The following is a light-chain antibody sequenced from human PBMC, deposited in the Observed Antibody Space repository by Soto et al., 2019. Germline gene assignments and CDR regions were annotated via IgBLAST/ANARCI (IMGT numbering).Light chain of an antibody. V-gene: IGLV2-14*01. CDR1: SSDVGGYNY. CDR3: SSYTSSSIYV. CDR2: DVS. J-gene: IGLJ1*01. Sequence: QSALTQPASGSGSPGQWSTISCTGTSSDVGGYNYVSWYQQHPGKAPKLMIYDVSNGPSGVSNRFSGSKSGNTASLTISGLQAEDEADYYCSSYTSSSIYVFGTGTKVT.